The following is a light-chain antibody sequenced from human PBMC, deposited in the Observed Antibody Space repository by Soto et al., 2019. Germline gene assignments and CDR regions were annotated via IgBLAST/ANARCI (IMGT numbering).Light chain of an antibody. V-gene: IGLV2-14*03. CDR2: EVS. Sequence: QSALTQPASVSGSPGQSITVSCTGTSSVVGASNYVSWYQQHPGKAPKLIISEVSNRPSGVSNRFSGSKSGSTASLTISGLQAEDEADYYCTSYTSSTTWVFGGGTKVTVL. CDR1: SSVVGASNY. J-gene: IGLJ3*02. CDR3: TSYTSSTTWV.